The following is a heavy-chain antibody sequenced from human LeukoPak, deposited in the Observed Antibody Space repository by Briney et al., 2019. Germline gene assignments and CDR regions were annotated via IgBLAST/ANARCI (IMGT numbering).Heavy chain of an antibody. CDR2: INHSGSA. D-gene: IGHD5-18*01. J-gene: IGHJ4*02. CDR3: AREDVDTAMVTKLDY. V-gene: IGHV4-34*01. Sequence: PSDTLSLTYAVYGGPFSGYYWSWLPHPPGKALEWIGEINHSGSANYNPALKSRVTISVDTAKNQFSLKLSSVTAADTAVYYCAREDVDTAMVTKLDYWGQGTLVTVSS. CDR1: GGPFSGYY.